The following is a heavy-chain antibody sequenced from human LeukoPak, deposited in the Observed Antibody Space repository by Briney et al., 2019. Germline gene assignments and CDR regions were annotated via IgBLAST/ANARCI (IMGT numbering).Heavy chain of an antibody. CDR2: FSYSRST. J-gene: IGHJ4*02. Sequence: SETLSLTCTVSGASVSNYYWSWIRQPPGKGLEWIGYFSYSRSTNYNPSLKSRVTISVDTSKNQFSLKLSSVAAADTAVYYCARGPLDSGYTYFDYWGQGTLVSVAS. V-gene: IGHV4-59*02. D-gene: IGHD5-12*01. CDR3: ARGPLDSGYTYFDY. CDR1: GASVSNYY.